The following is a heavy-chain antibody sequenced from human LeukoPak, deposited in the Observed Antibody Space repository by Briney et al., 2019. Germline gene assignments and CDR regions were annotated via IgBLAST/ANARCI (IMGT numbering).Heavy chain of an antibody. V-gene: IGHV3-74*01. J-gene: IGHJ4*02. CDR1: GFTFSSYW. Sequence: PGGSLRLSCAASGFTFSSYWMHWARQAPGKGLVWVSSINGDGTITGNADSVKGRFTISRDNAKNTLYLQMNSLRAEDTAVYYCAKKAGPYCSGGSCYSLDHWGQGTLVTVSS. D-gene: IGHD2-15*01. CDR3: AKKAGPYCSGGSCYSLDH. CDR2: INGDGTIT.